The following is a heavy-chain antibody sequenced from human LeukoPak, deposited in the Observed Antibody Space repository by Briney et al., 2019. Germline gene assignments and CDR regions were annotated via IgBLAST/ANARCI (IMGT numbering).Heavy chain of an antibody. CDR2: IRSKAYGGTT. CDR1: GFTFGDYA. V-gene: IGHV3-49*04. Sequence: GGSLRLSCTASGFTFGDYAMSWVRQAPGKGLEWVGFIRSKAYGGTTEYAASVKGRFTTSRDDSKSIAYLQMNSLKTEDTAVYYCTRDQDWNIDYWGQGTLVTVSS. D-gene: IGHD1/OR15-1a*01. J-gene: IGHJ4*02. CDR3: TRDQDWNIDY.